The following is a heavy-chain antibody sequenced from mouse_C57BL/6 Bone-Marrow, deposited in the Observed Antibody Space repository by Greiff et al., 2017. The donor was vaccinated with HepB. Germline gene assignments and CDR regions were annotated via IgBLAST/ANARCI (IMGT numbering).Heavy chain of an antibody. CDR1: GYTFTSYW. V-gene: IGHV1-64*01. D-gene: IGHD2-5*01. Sequence: VQLQQSGAELVKPGASVKLSCKASGYTFTSYWMHWVKQRPGQGLEWIGMIHPNSGSTNYNEKFKSKATLTVDKSSSTAYMQLSSLTSEDSAVYYCARSEAYSNYVGYWGQGTTLTVSS. CDR2: IHPNSGST. J-gene: IGHJ2*01. CDR3: ARSEAYSNYVGY.